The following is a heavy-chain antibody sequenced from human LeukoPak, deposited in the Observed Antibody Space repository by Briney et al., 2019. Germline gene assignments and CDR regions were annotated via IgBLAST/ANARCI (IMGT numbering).Heavy chain of an antibody. CDR3: ARGGSGSSVWSRTWFDP. Sequence: PGGSLRLSCAASGFTFSDYYMSWIRQAPGKGLEWVSYISSSSSYTNYADSVKGRFTMSRDNAKNSLYLQMNSLRGEDTAVYYCARGGSGSSVWSRTWFDPWGQGTLVPVSS. CDR1: GFTFSDYY. D-gene: IGHD6-13*01. J-gene: IGHJ5*02. V-gene: IGHV3-11*06. CDR2: ISSSSSYT.